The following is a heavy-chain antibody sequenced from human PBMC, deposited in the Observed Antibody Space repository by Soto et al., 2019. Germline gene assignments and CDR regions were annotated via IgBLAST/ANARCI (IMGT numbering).Heavy chain of an antibody. D-gene: IGHD6-19*01. CDR1: GGSISSYY. J-gene: IGHJ4*02. Sequence: SETLSLTCTVSGGSISSYYWSWIRQPPGKGLEWIGYIYYSGSTNYNPSLKSRVTISVDTSKNQLSLKLSSVTAADTAVYYCARQGWYLFDYWGQGTLVTVSS. CDR3: ARQGWYLFDY. CDR2: IYYSGST. V-gene: IGHV4-59*08.